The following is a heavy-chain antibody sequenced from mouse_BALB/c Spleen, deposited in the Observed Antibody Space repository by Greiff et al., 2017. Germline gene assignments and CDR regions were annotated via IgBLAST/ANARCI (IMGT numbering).Heavy chain of an antibody. D-gene: IGHD1-1*01. CDR2: IWAGGST. V-gene: IGHV2-9*02. Sequence: VKLVESGPGLVAPSQSLSITCTVSGFSLTSYGVHWVRQPPGKGLEWLGVIWAGGSTNYNSALMSRLSISKDNSKSQVFLKMNSLQTDDTAMYYCAREGYYYGSSPFAYWGQGTLVTVSA. CDR1: GFSLTSYG. CDR3: AREGYYYGSSPFAY. J-gene: IGHJ3*01.